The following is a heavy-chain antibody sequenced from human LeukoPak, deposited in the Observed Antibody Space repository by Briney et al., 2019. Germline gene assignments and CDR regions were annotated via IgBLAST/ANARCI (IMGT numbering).Heavy chain of an antibody. J-gene: IGHJ5*02. Sequence: GESLRISCKGSGYSFTSYWISWVRQMPGKGLEWMGRIDPSDSYTNYSPSFQGRVTISADKSISTAYLQWSSLKASDTAMYYCARSIGYCSSTSCPNWFDPWGQGTLVTVSS. CDR3: ARSIGYCSSTSCPNWFDP. V-gene: IGHV5-10-1*01. D-gene: IGHD2-2*01. CDR2: IDPSDSYT. CDR1: GYSFTSYW.